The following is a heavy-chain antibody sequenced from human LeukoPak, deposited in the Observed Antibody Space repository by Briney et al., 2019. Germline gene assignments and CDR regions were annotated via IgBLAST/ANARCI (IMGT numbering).Heavy chain of an antibody. D-gene: IGHD3-22*01. V-gene: IGHV1-18*01. CDR3: ATVEDSSGTPGY. CDR1: GYTFTSYG. Sequence: ASVKVSCKASGYTFTSYGISWVRQAPGQGLEWMGWISAYNGNTNYAQKLQGRVTMTTDTSTSTAYMELSSLRSEDTAVYYCATVEDSSGTPGYWGQGTLVTVSS. J-gene: IGHJ4*02. CDR2: ISAYNGNT.